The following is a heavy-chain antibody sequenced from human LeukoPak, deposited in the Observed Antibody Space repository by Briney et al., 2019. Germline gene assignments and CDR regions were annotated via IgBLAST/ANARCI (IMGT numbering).Heavy chain of an antibody. Sequence: GGSLRLSCAASGFTLSNYPMGWVRQAPVKGLEWLSAIGEEKSGSWTKSADSVKGRFTISRDNSGNTLYLQMDSLTVEDTAVYYCAKAGVISGWDYWGQGVLVTVSS. CDR2: IGEEKSGSWT. V-gene: IGHV3-23*01. CDR3: AKAGVISGWDY. D-gene: IGHD3-3*02. J-gene: IGHJ4*02. CDR1: GFTLSNYP.